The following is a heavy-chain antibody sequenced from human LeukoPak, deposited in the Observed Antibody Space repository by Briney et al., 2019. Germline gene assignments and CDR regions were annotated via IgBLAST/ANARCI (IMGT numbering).Heavy chain of an antibody. Sequence: PGGSLRLSCAASGFSVGSNYMSWVRQAPGKGLEWVSVIYTGGTTHYAESVMGRFTISRDDSHNTVHLHMSGLRAEDTAVYYCAREGRFQSFDYWGKGTLVAVSS. CDR2: IYTGGTT. CDR3: AREGRFQSFDY. V-gene: IGHV3-53*01. J-gene: IGHJ4*02. CDR1: GFSVGSNY.